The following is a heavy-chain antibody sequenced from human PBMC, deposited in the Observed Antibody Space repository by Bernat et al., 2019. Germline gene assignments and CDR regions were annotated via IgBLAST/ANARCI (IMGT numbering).Heavy chain of an antibody. Sequence: EVQLVESGGGVVQPGRSLRLSCVASGFTFSNYAMYWVRQAPGKGLEWVSAITSTGGSKYYADSVKGRFTISRDNSNNTLYLQMHSLRAEDTAVYYCAKGISSIRTRTSFDFWGQGTLVTVSS. J-gene: IGHJ4*02. CDR3: AKGISSIRTRTSFDF. CDR2: ITSTGGSK. CDR1: GFTFSNYA. D-gene: IGHD2-15*01. V-gene: IGHV3-23*04.